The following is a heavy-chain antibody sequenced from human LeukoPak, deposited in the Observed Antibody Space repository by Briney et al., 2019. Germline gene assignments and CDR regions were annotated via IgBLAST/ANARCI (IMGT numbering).Heavy chain of an antibody. D-gene: IGHD1-7*01. CDR1: GFTFSSYW. CDR3: ARDPGSTGGRGFDY. Sequence: GGSLRLSCAASGFTFSSYWMSWVRQAPGKGLEWVANIKQDGSENYFVDSVKGRFTISRDNAKNSLYLQMNSLRAEDTAVYYCARDPGSTGGRGFDYWDQGTLVTVSS. CDR2: IKQDGSEN. J-gene: IGHJ4*02. V-gene: IGHV3-7*01.